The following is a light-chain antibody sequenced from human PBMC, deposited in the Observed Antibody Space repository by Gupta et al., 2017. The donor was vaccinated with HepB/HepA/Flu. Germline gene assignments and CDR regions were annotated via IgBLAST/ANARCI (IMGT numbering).Light chain of an antibody. CDR2: EDN. J-gene: IGLJ2*01. Sequence: SYELPPPPSVSVSPGQTTSITCSGDKLGDKYACRYQQKPGQSPVLVIYEDNKRPAGFPGRFSGNNAGNTATLTVSGNQPMDEADYYCHAWDSSTAGFGGGTKLTVL. V-gene: IGLV3-1*01. CDR3: HAWDSSTAG. CDR1: KLGDKY.